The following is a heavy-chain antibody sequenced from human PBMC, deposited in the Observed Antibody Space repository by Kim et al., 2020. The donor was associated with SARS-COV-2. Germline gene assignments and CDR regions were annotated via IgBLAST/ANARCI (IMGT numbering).Heavy chain of an antibody. Sequence: ASVKVSCKASGYTFISYGVNWVRQAPGQGLEWMGWINTDTENPTYAQGSTGRIVFSLDTSVSTAYLQISSLKAEDTAMYYCARAVRHWYLDYWGQGTLVTVSS. CDR1: GYTFISYG. J-gene: IGHJ4*02. CDR2: INTDTENP. CDR3: ARAVRHWYLDY. D-gene: IGHD1-1*01. V-gene: IGHV7-4-1*02.